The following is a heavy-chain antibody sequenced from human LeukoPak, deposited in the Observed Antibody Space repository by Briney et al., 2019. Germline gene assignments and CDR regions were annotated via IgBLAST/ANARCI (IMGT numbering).Heavy chain of an antibody. CDR2: IRYDGSNK. CDR3: ARDQYHY. V-gene: IGHV3-33*01. J-gene: IGHJ4*02. CDR1: GFTFSSYG. D-gene: IGHD2-2*01. Sequence: PGGSLRLSCAASGFTFSSYGMHWVRQAPGKGLEWVAVIRYDGSNKYYADSVKGRFTISRDNSKNTLYLQMNSLRVEDTALYYCARDQYHYWGQGTLVTVSA.